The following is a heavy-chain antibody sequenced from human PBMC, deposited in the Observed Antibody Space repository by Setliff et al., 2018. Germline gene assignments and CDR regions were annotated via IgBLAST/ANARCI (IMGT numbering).Heavy chain of an antibody. CDR2: IYYSGST. CDR1: GGSISSYY. J-gene: IGHJ6*03. CDR3: ARHGALGKFWSYYYYMDV. V-gene: IGHV4-59*08. Sequence: KPSETLSLTCTVSGGSISSYYWSWIRQPPGKGLEWIGYIYYSGSTNYNPSLKSRVTISVDTSKNQFSLKLSSVTAADTAVYYCARHGALGKFWSYYYYMDVWGKGTTVTVSS. D-gene: IGHD3-3*01.